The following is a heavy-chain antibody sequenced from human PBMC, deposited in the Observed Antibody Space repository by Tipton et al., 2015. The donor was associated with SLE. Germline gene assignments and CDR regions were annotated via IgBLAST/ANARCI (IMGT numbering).Heavy chain of an antibody. J-gene: IGHJ5*02. CDR1: GGSISSSFFDWTTYY. V-gene: IGHV4-39*07. CDR2: IHYTGTT. D-gene: IGHD3-3*01. Sequence: GLVKPSETLSLTCTVSGGSISSSFFDWTTYYWGWIRQPPGKGLEWIGSIHYTGTTSYNPSLKSRVTISVDTSKNQFSLKLSSVTAADTAVYYCARGITIFGVLNWFVPWGQGTLVTVSS. CDR3: ARGITIFGVLNWFVP.